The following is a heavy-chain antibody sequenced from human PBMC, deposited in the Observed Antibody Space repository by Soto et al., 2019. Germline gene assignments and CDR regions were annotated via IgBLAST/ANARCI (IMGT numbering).Heavy chain of an antibody. J-gene: IGHJ3*02. CDR1: GGSISSSSYY. CDR3: ARNYDILTGYYSEVGAFDI. D-gene: IGHD3-9*01. Sequence: SETLSLTCTVSGGSISSSSYYWGWIRQPPGKGLEWIGCIYYSGSTYYSPSLKSRVTISVGTSKNHFSLKLSSVTAADTAVYYCARNYDILTGYYSEVGAFDIWRQGTMVTV. CDR2: IYYSGST. V-gene: IGHV4-39*07.